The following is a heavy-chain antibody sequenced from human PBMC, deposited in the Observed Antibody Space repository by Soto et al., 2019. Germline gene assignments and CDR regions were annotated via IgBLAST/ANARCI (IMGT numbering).Heavy chain of an antibody. CDR2: IIPIFGTP. J-gene: IGHJ4*02. Sequence: QVLLVQSGAEVKKPGSSVKDSCKASGGTFSNYAITWVRQAPGQGLEWMGGIIPIFGTPNYAQKFQGRVTITADESTSTAYIELSSLKSEDIAVYYCARVHYEYIWGAYSHWGQGTLVTVSS. CDR1: GGTFSNYA. CDR3: ARVHYEYIWGAYSH. D-gene: IGHD3-16*01. V-gene: IGHV1-69*01.